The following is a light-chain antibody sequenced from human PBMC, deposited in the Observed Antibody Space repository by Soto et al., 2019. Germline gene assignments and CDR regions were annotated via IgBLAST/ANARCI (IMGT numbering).Light chain of an antibody. V-gene: IGKV3-20*01. CDR1: QSVSSSY. CDR2: GAS. J-gene: IGKJ1*01. Sequence: EIVLTQSPGTLSLSPGERATLSCRASQSVSSSYLAWYQQKPGQAPRLLIYGASSRATGIPDRFSGSGSGTDFTLTISRLEPEDFAVYYCQQYGSSLHLWTFGQGTKVDI. CDR3: QQYGSSLHLWT.